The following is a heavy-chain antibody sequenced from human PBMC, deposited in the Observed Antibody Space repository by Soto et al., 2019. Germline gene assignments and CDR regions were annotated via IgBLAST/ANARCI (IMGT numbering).Heavy chain of an antibody. CDR2: MHHSGNN. Sequence: ASETLSLTCVVSGGSINSYDYSWAWIRQPPGRGLEWIGYMHHSGNNFFNPSLRSRVTISIDRSKNQFSLKLRSMTAADTAVYFCATFHSRSYFDDYWGQGTLVTVSS. CDR3: ATFHSRSYFDDY. CDR1: GGSINSYDYS. D-gene: IGHD3-22*01. J-gene: IGHJ4*02. V-gene: IGHV4-30-2*01.